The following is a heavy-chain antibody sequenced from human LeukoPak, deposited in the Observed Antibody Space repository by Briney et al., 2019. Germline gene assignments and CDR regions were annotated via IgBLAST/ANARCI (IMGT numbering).Heavy chain of an antibody. CDR3: ARQVAWGFDY. CDR1: GFTFNNDW. CDR2: INQDGSEK. Sequence: RGSLRLSCATSGFTFNNDWMDWVRQAPGKGLEWVANINQDGSEKNCLDSVKGRFTISRDNAKNTLYLQMNSLRGEDTAVYYCARQVAWGFDYWGQGTLVTVSS. J-gene: IGHJ4*02. D-gene: IGHD7-27*01. V-gene: IGHV3-7*01.